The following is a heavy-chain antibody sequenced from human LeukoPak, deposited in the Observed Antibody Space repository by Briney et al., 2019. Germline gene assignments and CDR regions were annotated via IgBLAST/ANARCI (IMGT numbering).Heavy chain of an antibody. V-gene: IGHV1-2*02. CDR2: IDPNTGDT. CDR1: GYTFTGYY. CDR3: ARDRSMTEKYSGRYFHDY. D-gene: IGHD1-26*01. Sequence: ASVRVSCKASGYTFTGYYMHWVRQAPGQGLEWMGWIDPNTGDTKYTQKLQGRVSMTRDTSFSTAYMELIRLTSDDTAVYYCARDRSMTEKYSGRYFHDYWGQGTLVTVTS. J-gene: IGHJ4*02.